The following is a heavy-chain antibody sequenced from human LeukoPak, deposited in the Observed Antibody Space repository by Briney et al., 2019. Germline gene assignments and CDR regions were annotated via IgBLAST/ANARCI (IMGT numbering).Heavy chain of an antibody. CDR1: GGAFSGYY. J-gene: IGHJ4*02. D-gene: IGHD4-11*01. V-gene: IGHV4-34*01. CDR2: INHSGDT. Sequence: SETLSLTCAVYGGAFSGYYWSWIRQPPGKGLEWIGEINHSGDTKYNPSLKCRVSMSVDVSKDQFSLKLTSLTAADTAVYYCARGSRNYNNYEGADYWGQGTLVTVSS. CDR3: ARGSRNYNNYEGADY.